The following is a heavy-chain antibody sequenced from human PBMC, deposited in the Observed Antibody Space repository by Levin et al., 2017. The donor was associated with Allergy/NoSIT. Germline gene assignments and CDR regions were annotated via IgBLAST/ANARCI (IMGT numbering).Heavy chain of an antibody. CDR3: AKARSWYPQFDY. V-gene: IGHV3-23*01. CDR2: ISGSGGTT. Sequence: LSLPCAASGFSFSSYAMSWVRQAPGKGLEWVSSISGSGGTTYYADSVKGRFTISRDNSKNTLCLQMNSLRAGDTAVYYCAKARSWYPQFDYWGQGALVTVSS. J-gene: IGHJ4*02. D-gene: IGHD6-13*01. CDR1: GFSFSSYA.